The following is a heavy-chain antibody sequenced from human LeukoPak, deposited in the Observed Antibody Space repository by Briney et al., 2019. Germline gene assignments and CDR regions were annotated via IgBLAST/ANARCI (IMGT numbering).Heavy chain of an antibody. CDR1: GFTFSSYA. Sequence: GGSLRLSCAASGFTFSSYAMSWVRQAPGKGLEWVSAISGGGGSTYYADSVKCRFTISRDNSSTILSLQMSSLRVEDTALYYCTKDLRYYYADNHSEMDEHDYWGQGTLVTVSS. V-gene: IGHV3-23*01. D-gene: IGHD4-23*01. CDR2: ISGGGGST. J-gene: IGHJ4*02. CDR3: TKDLRYYYADNHSEMDEHDY.